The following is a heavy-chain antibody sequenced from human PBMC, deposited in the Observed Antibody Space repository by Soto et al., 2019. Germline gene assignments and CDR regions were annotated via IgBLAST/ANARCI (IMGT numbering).Heavy chain of an antibody. J-gene: IGHJ4*02. CDR1: GGSISSSSYY. D-gene: IGHD6-19*01. CDR3: ANPSAGQWLAFDY. V-gene: IGHV3-23*01. CDR2: ISGSGGST. Sequence: ETLSLTCTVSGGSISSSSYYWGWIRQPPGKGLEWVSAISGSGGSTYYADSVKGRFTISRDNSKNTLYLQMNSLRAEDTAVYYCANPSAGQWLAFDYWGQGTLVTVSS.